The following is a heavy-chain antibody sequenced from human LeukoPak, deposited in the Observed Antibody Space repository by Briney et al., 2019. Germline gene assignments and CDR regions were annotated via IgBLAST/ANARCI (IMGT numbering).Heavy chain of an antibody. CDR1: GYMFTSFW. Sequence: GESLKISCKGSGYMFTSFWIGWVLQLPGKGLEWMGIIYPGDSDTRYSPSFQGQVTISADKSISTAYLQWSSLKASDTAMYYCATPPLYCSSTSCSHFYFDYWGQGTLVTVSS. CDR2: IYPGDSDT. D-gene: IGHD2-2*01. V-gene: IGHV5-51*01. J-gene: IGHJ4*02. CDR3: ATPPLYCSSTSCSHFYFDY.